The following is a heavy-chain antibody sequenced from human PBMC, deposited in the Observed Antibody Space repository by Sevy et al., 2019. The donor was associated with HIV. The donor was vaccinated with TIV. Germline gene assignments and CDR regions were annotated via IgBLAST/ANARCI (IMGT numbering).Heavy chain of an antibody. CDR1: GFTFTDYG. CDR3: AKALNIVATILN. CDR2: IPFDGSRE. Sequence: GGSLRLSCVASGFTFTDYGMHWVRQVPGRGLEWLAFIPFDGSREYYTDSVKGRFTISRDDSKNTLYLQMNSLRSEDADVYYCAKALNIVATILNWGQGTLVTVSS. V-gene: IGHV3-30*02. J-gene: IGHJ4*02. D-gene: IGHD5-12*01.